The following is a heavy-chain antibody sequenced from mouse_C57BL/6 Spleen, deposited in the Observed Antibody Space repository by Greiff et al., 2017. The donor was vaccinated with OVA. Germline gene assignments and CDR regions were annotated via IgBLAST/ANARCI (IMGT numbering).Heavy chain of an antibody. CDR3: ARSWDYGSSYGWYFDV. V-gene: IGHV1-64*01. CDR2: IHPNSGST. D-gene: IGHD1-1*01. J-gene: IGHJ1*03. CDR1: GYTFTSYW. Sequence: VKLQQPGAELVKPGASVKLSCKASGYTFTSYWMHWVKQRPGQGLEWIGMIHPNSGSTNYNEKFKSKATLTVDKSSSTAYMQLSSLTSEDSAVYYCARSWDYGSSYGWYFDVWGTGTTVTVSS.